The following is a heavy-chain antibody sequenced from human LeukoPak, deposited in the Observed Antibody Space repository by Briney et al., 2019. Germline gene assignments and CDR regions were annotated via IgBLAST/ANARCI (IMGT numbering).Heavy chain of an antibody. Sequence: GGSLRLSCAASGFTFSDSDIHWVRQASGKGLEWVGRITTKGTNYATAYAASVKGRFTISRHGSENTAYLQMNSLKSEDTALYYCTTYRSGHYWGQGTQVTVSS. CDR3: TTYRSGHY. CDR2: ITTKGTNYAT. D-gene: IGHD6-19*01. J-gene: IGHJ4*02. V-gene: IGHV3-73*01. CDR1: GFTFSDSD.